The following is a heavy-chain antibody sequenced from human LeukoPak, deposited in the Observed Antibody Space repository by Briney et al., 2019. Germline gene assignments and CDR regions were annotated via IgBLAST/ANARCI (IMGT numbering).Heavy chain of an antibody. CDR2: IYTSGST. D-gene: IGHD1-26*01. J-gene: IGHJ3*01. Sequence: SETLSLTCTVSGGSISSYYWSWIRQPAGKGLEWIGRIYTSGSTNYNPSLKSRVTISVDTSKNQYSLKLSSVTAADTAVYYCASLVGALDAFDVWGQGTMVTVSS. CDR3: ASLVGALDAFDV. CDR1: GGSISSYY. V-gene: IGHV4-4*07.